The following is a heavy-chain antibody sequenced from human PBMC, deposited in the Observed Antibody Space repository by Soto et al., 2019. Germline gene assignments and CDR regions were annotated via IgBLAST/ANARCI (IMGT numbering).Heavy chain of an antibody. D-gene: IGHD4-4*01. CDR1: GYTFTGYA. CDR3: ARDTVTTFGIDY. V-gene: IGHV1-3*01. J-gene: IGHJ4*02. Sequence: ASVKISCKASGYTFTGYAMHWVRQAPGQRLEWMGWINAGNGNTKYSQKFQGRVTITRGTSASTAYMELSSLRSEDTAVYYCARDTVTTFGIDYWGQGTLVTVSS. CDR2: INAGNGNT.